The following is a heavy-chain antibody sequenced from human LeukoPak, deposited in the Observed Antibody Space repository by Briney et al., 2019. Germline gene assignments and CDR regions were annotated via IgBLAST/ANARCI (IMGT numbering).Heavy chain of an antibody. CDR2: TSSSSSHI. CDR1: GFTFSSYS. Sequence: GGSLRLSCAASGFTFSSYSMNWVRQAPGKGLEWVSSTSSSSSHIYYADSVKGRFTISRDNAKNSLYLQMNSLRAEDTAVYYCARGGGSYLGAFDIWGQGTMVTVSS. J-gene: IGHJ3*02. V-gene: IGHV3-21*01. CDR3: ARGGGSYLGAFDI. D-gene: IGHD1-26*01.